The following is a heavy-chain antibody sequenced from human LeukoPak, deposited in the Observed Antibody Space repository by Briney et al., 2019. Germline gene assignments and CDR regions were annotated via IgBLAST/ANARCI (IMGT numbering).Heavy chain of an antibody. Sequence: SETLSLTCAVSGFSIITGYYWGWIRQPPGKGLEWIGNIYPGVNTYYNATLKSRVTISVDTSKNHFSLTVTSVTAADTAVYYGARFISGARTWFDPGARGPLVPVPS. J-gene: IGHJ5*02. D-gene: IGHD1-26*01. CDR2: IYPGVNT. CDR1: GFSIITGYY. V-gene: IGHV4-38-2*01. CDR3: ARFISGARTWFDP.